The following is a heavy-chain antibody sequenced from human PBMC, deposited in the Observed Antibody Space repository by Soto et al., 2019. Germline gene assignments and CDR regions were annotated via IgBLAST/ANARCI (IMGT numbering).Heavy chain of an antibody. CDR1: GGSIYTGDYY. CDR2: IYYVGDT. CDR3: ARDPPVETGYFTGLDV. D-gene: IGHD6-25*01. V-gene: IGHV4-30-4*01. Sequence: PSETLSLTCTVSGGSIYTGDYYWSWIRQPPGKGLEWIGSIYYVGDTEYNPSLKSRLTMSVETSKNQFSLRLTSVTAADTAVYYCARDPPVETGYFTGLDVWGQGTTVTVSS. J-gene: IGHJ6*02.